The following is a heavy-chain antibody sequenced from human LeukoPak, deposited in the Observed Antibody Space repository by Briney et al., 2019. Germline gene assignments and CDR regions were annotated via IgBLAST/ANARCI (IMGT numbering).Heavy chain of an antibody. CDR1: GYTFTGYY. CDR2: INPNSGGT. Sequence: GASVKVSCKASGYTFTGYYMHWVRQAPGQGLEWMGWINPNSGGTNYAQKFQGRVTMTRDTSISAAYMELSRLRSDDTAVYYCARVSGYSYGFRPDDAFDIWGQGTMVTVSS. CDR3: ARVSGYSYGFRPDDAFDI. D-gene: IGHD5-18*01. J-gene: IGHJ3*02. V-gene: IGHV1-2*02.